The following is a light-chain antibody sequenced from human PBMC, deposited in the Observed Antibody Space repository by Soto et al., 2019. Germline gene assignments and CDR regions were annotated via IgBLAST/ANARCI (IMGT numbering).Light chain of an antibody. J-gene: IGKJ1*01. CDR1: QSVNSY. CDR2: DAS. Sequence: EIVLTQSPATVSLSPGERATLSCRASQSVNSYLAWFQQKPGQAPRLLIYDASTRATGMPARFSGSGSGTDFTLTISSLQPDDFATYYCQQYNSYSWTFGQGTKVDIK. CDR3: QQYNSYSWT. V-gene: IGKV3-11*01.